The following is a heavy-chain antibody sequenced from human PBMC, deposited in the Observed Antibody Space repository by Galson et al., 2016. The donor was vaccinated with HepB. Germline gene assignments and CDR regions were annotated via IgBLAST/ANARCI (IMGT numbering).Heavy chain of an antibody. V-gene: IGHV3-74*01. CDR3: ARHVGGRGYFDF. Sequence: SLRLSCAASGFTFSDSWMRWVRQAPGKGLDWVSRMSGDESVTNYADSVKGRFTISRDNAKNTLYLQMNSLRAEDTALYYCARHVGGRGYFDFWGQGILVTVSS. CDR1: GFTFSDSW. J-gene: IGHJ4*02. CDR2: MSGDESVT. D-gene: IGHD3-10*01.